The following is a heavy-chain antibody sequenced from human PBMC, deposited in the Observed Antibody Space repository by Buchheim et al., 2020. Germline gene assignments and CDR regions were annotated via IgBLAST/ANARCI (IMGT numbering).Heavy chain of an antibody. D-gene: IGHD4-11*01. CDR1: GFTFSSYA. Sequence: QVQLVESGGGVVQPGRSLRLSCAASGFTFSSYAMHWVRQAPGKGLEWVAVISYDGSNKYYADSVKGRFTISRDNSKNTLYLQMNSLRAEDTAVYYCARTITTVTTPFRSNYYYYGMDVWGQGTT. CDR2: ISYDGSNK. J-gene: IGHJ6*02. CDR3: ARTITTVTTPFRSNYYYYGMDV. V-gene: IGHV3-30*04.